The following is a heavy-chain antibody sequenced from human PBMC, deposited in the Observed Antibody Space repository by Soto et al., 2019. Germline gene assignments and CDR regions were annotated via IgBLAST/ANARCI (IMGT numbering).Heavy chain of an antibody. CDR3: AKGSASGSPYSFDS. V-gene: IGHV3-23*01. Sequence: GGSLRLSCAASGFTVNNYARSWVRQAPGKGLEWVSAITGSGGDTYHADSVKGRFTISRDNSMSTLYLQMNTLRAEDAAVYFCAKGSASGSPYSFDSWGHGTLVTVSS. D-gene: IGHD6-25*01. J-gene: IGHJ4*01. CDR2: ITGSGGDT. CDR1: GFTVNNYA.